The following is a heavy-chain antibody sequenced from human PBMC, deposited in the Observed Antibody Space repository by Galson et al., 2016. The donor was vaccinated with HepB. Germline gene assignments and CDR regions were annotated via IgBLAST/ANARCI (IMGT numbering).Heavy chain of an antibody. CDR1: GFTFSIHD. CDR3: ARGKSLLTMPWNYGLDV. J-gene: IGHJ6*04. V-gene: IGHV3-13*01. Sequence: SLRLSCAASGFTFSIHDMHWVRQAPGKGLEWVSAIETAGDTYYADSVKGRFTISRENAKNSLYRQMNSLRAGDTAVYYCARGKSLLTMPWNYGLDVWGKGTTVSVSS. CDR2: IETAGDT. D-gene: IGHD4/OR15-4a*01.